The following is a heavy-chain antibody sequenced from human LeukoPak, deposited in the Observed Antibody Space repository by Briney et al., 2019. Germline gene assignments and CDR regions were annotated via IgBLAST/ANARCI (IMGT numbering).Heavy chain of an antibody. Sequence: PGGSLRLSCAASGFTVSSNYMSWVRQAPGKGLEWVSAISGSGGSTYYADSVKGRFTISRDNSKNTLYLQMNSLRAEDTAVYYCANCIMITFGGVIVEDYWGQGTLVTVSS. D-gene: IGHD3-16*02. J-gene: IGHJ4*02. V-gene: IGHV3-23*01. CDR2: ISGSGGST. CDR1: GFTVSSNY. CDR3: ANCIMITFGGVIVEDY.